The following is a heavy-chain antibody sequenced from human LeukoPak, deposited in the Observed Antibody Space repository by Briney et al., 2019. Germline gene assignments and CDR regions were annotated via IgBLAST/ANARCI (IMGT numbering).Heavy chain of an antibody. CDR1: GFSLSTSGVG. V-gene: IGHV2-5*01. D-gene: IGHD3-22*01. CDR2: IYWNDDK. Sequence: SGPTLVKPTQTLTLTCTFSGFSLSTSGVGVGWIRQPPGKALEWLALIYWNDDKRYSPSLKSRLTITNDTSKNQVVLTMTNMDPVDTATYYCAHSTYYYDSSGQGGVDYWGQGTLVTVSS. CDR3: AHSTYYYDSSGQGGVDY. J-gene: IGHJ4*02.